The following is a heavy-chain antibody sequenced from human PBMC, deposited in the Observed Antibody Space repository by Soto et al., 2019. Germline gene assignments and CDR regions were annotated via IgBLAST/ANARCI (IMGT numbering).Heavy chain of an antibody. CDR1: GFTFSNYD. CDR3: ARGRDSALYYFDY. Sequence: EVQLVESGGGLVQPGGSLRLSCAACGFTFSNYDMHWVRQTTGKGLEWVSVFGTAGETYYAGSVKGRFTISRENAKNSLYLQMNSLRVEDTAVYYCARGRDSALYYFDYWGQGTLVTVSS. CDR2: FGTAGET. J-gene: IGHJ4*02. V-gene: IGHV3-13*01. D-gene: IGHD2-21*01.